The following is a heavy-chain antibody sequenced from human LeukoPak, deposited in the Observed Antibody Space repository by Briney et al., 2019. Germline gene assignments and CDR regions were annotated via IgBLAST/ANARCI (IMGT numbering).Heavy chain of an antibody. D-gene: IGHD3-16*01. Sequence: ASVTVSCKASANTFTGYYXXXXXQAXXXGLEWMGWINPNRGXXXYAXXFHGXXXXXXDTSISTAYMQLSRLTSDDTAVYYCARLGSSDIWGQGTMVSVSS. CDR2: INPNRGXX. CDR1: ANTFTGYY. CDR3: ARLGSSDI. V-gene: IGHV1-2*02. J-gene: IGHJ3*02.